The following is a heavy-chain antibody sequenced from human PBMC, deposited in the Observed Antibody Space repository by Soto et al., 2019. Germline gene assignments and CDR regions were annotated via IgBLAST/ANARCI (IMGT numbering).Heavy chain of an antibody. Sequence: SETLSLTCAVYGGSFSGYYWTWIRQPPGTGLEWIGEINHSGSTNYNPSLKSRVTISVDTSKDQFSLKLTSVTAADTAVYYCARDKISGLFVYWGQGTLVTVSS. J-gene: IGHJ4*02. CDR2: INHSGST. CDR1: GGSFSGYY. CDR3: ARDKISGLFVY. V-gene: IGHV4-34*01.